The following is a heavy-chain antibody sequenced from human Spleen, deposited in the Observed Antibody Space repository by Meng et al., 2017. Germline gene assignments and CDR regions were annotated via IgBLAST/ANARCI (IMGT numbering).Heavy chain of an antibody. CDR3: ARAIGYGGNSYGWYFDL. V-gene: IGHV1-18*01. D-gene: IGHD4-23*01. J-gene: IGHJ2*01. CDR1: VYTFTSYG. Sequence: VHLVQSGAEVHKPGASLKVSCKASVYTFTSYGISWVRQAPGQGLEWMGWISAYNGNTNYAQKLQGRVTMTGDTSISTAYMELSGLRSDDTAMYYCARAIGYGGNSYGWYFDLWGRGTLVTVSS. CDR2: ISAYNGNT.